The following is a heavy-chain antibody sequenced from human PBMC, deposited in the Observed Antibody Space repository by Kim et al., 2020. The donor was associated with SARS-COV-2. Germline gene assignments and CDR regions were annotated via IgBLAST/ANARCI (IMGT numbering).Heavy chain of an antibody. CDR3: ARGSSGYFIHLSQNYYGMDV. D-gene: IGHD3-22*01. CDR1: GGTFSSYA. V-gene: IGHV1-69*13. J-gene: IGHJ6*02. Sequence: SVKVSCKASGGTFSSYAISWVRQAPGQGLEWMGGIIPIFGTANYAQKFQGRVTITADESTSTAYMELSSLRSEDTAVYYCARGSSGYFIHLSQNYYGMDVWGQGTTVTVSS. CDR2: IIPIFGTA.